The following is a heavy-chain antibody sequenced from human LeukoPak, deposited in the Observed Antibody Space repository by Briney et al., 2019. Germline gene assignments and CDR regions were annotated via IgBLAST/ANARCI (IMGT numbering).Heavy chain of an antibody. Sequence: PGGSLRLSCAASGFTFSSYSMNWVRQAPGKGLEWVSSISSSSSYIYYADSVKGRFTISRDNAKNSLYLQMNNLRAEDTAVYYCARVDSIFGVVSWFDPWGQGTLVTVSS. J-gene: IGHJ5*02. V-gene: IGHV3-21*01. CDR1: GFTFSSYS. CDR2: ISSSSSYI. CDR3: ARVDSIFGVVSWFDP. D-gene: IGHD3-3*01.